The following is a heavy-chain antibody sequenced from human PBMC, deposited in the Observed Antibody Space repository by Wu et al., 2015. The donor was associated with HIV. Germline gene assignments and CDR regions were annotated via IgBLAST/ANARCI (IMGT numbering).Heavy chain of an antibody. CDR1: GYTFTGHA. CDR3: ARDEGHSITGTYGY. D-gene: IGHD1-7*01. Sequence: QVQLVQSGAEVKKPGASVKVSCKTSGYTFTGHAISWVRQAPGQGFEWMGWIRVYNGNTNSAQKFQGRVIMTTDTSTSTSYMELMGLRSDDTAVYYCARDEGHSITGTYGYWGQGTLVTVSS. J-gene: IGHJ4*02. V-gene: IGHV1-18*04. CDR2: IRVYNGNT.